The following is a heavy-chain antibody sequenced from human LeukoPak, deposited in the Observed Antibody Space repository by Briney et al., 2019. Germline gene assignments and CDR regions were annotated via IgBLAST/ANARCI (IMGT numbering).Heavy chain of an antibody. V-gene: IGHV3-21*01. CDR2: ISSSSSYI. CDR3: ASVRIAAADSY. CDR1: AFTFTSYS. D-gene: IGHD6-13*01. Sequence: AESLRLSWAASAFTFTSYSMNWARQAAGKGLEWVSSISSSSSYIYYADSVKGRFTISRDNAKNSLYLQMNSLRAEDTAVYYCASVRIAAADSYWGQGTLVTVPS. J-gene: IGHJ4*02.